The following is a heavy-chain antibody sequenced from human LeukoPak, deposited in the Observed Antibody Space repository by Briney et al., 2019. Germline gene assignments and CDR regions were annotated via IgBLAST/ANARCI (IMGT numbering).Heavy chain of an antibody. CDR1: GASMSNHF. CDR2: VYDGETT. D-gene: IGHD6-13*01. Sequence: TSETLSLTCTVSGASMSNHFWSWIRQSPGKGLEWIGYVYDGETTNYNPSLNGRVTMSVDTSKNQFFPKLTSVTPADTALYYCATRPGDGNRWYGVFGFWSRGTLVTVSS. J-gene: IGHJ4*02. V-gene: IGHV4-59*11. CDR3: ATRPGDGNRWYGVFGF.